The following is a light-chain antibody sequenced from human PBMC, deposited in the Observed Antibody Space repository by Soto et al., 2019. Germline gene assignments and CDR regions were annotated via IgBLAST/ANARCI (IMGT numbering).Light chain of an antibody. CDR2: DAS. CDR3: QQYNSYPFA. V-gene: IGKV1-5*01. J-gene: IGKJ3*01. CDR1: QSSSSW. Sequence: DIQMTQSPSTLSASVGDRVTITCRASQSSSSWLAWYQQKPGKTPKLLIYDASSLESGVPSRFSGSGSGTEFTLTISSLQPDDFATYYCQQYNSYPFAFGPGTKVYIK.